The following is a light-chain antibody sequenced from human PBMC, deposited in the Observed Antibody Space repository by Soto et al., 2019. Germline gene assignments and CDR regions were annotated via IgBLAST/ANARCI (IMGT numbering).Light chain of an antibody. V-gene: IGKV3D-15*03. CDR3: HQYYYWRT. CDR1: QNVNHD. J-gene: IGKJ1*01. Sequence: EVILTQSPATLSVSPGESVTLSCRASQNVNHDLAWYQQKAGQAPRILIYAASVRAPGIPVRFSGSGSATEFTLTISILESEDFAFYYCHQYYYWRTFGQGTKVEIK. CDR2: AAS.